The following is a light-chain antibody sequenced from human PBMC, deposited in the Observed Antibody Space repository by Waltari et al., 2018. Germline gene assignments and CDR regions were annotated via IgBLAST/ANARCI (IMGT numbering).Light chain of an antibody. V-gene: IGLV2-14*03. Sequence: QSALTQPAPVSVAPGQSITISCTGTSSAIGGYNSVPWYQQHPGKVPKLMIFDVTKLPSGVSDRFSGSKSGNTASLTISGLHTDDESDYYCSSYTSTNTVIFGGGTKVTVL. CDR3: SSYTSTNTVI. CDR1: SSAIGGYNS. J-gene: IGLJ2*01. CDR2: DVT.